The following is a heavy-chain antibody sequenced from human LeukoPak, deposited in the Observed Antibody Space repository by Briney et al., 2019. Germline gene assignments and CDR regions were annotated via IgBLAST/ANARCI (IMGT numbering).Heavy chain of an antibody. J-gene: IGHJ4*02. CDR1: RGTFSSYA. Sequence: GASVKVSCKASRGTFSSYAISWVRQAPGQGLEWMGGIIPIFGTANYAQKFQGRVTITADESTSTAYMELSSLRSEDTAVYYCARPGTTGERLYFDYWGQGTLVTVSS. V-gene: IGHV1-69*13. CDR2: IIPIFGTA. CDR3: ARPGTTGERLYFDY. D-gene: IGHD7-27*01.